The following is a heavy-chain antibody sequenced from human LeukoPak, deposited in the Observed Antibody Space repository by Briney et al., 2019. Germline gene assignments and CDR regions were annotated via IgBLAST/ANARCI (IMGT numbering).Heavy chain of an antibody. CDR1: GFTCCSYA. CDR3: AIEGPNGSEGPTRGFYY. D-gene: IGHD3-10*01. J-gene: IGHJ4*02. CDR2: TSYDGSNK. Sequence: EGSLRLSCAASGFTCCSYAMHWVRQAPGKGLEWVAVTSYDGSNKYYADSVKGRFTISRDNSKNTLYLQMNSLRAGDTAVYYCAIEGPNGSEGPTRGFYYWRQGTLVSVSS. V-gene: IGHV3-30*04.